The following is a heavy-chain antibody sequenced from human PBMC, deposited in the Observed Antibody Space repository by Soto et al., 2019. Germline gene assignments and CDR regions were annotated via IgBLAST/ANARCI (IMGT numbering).Heavy chain of an antibody. CDR1: GGSISSGGYS. J-gene: IGHJ6*02. CDR3: XXXXXAPYYYYGMDV. Sequence: SETLSLTCAVSGGSISSGGYSWSWIRQPPGKGLEWIGYIYHSGSTYYNPSLKSRVTISVDRSKNQFSLKLSSVTXADTAVYXXXXXXXAPYYYYGMDVWGQGTPVTVSS. CDR2: IYHSGST. V-gene: IGHV4-30-2*01.